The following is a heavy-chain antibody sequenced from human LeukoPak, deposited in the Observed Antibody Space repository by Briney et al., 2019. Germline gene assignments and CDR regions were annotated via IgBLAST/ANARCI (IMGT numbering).Heavy chain of an antibody. D-gene: IGHD5-18*01. J-gene: IGHJ5*02. V-gene: IGHV4-34*01. CDR1: GGSFSGYY. Sequence: SETLSLTCAVYGGSFSGYYWSWIRQPPGKGLEWIGEINHSGSTNYNPSLKSRVTISVDTSKNQFSLKLSSVTAADTAVYYCARGAVQLWPNWFDPWGQGTLVTVSS. CDR3: ARGAVQLWPNWFDP. CDR2: INHSGST.